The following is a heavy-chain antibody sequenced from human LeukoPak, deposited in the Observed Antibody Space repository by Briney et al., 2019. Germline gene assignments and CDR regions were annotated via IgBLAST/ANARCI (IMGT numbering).Heavy chain of an antibody. CDR1: GFTLNDYA. J-gene: IGHJ4*02. V-gene: IGHV3-23*03. CDR3: AGIRGRWLQLWY. Sequence: GGSLRLSCTLSGFTLNDYAMSWVRQAPGKGLEWVSGVHAGTTDTFYIDSVKGRFTISQDKSKNTLYLQMHTLRAEDTAVYYCAGIRGRWLQLWYWGQGTLVTVSS. CDR2: VHAGTTDT. D-gene: IGHD5-24*01.